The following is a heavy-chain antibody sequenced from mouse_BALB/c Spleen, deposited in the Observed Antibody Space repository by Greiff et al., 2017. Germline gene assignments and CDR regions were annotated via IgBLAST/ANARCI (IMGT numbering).Heavy chain of an antibody. Sequence: EVQLVESGGGLVKPGGSLKLSCAASGFTFSDYYMYWVRQTPEKRLEWVATISDGGSYTYYPDSVKGRFTISRDNAKNNLYLQMSSLKSEDTAMYYCARDDYDGAWFAYGGQGTLVTVSA. CDR1: GFTFSDYY. CDR2: ISDGGSYT. J-gene: IGHJ3*01. V-gene: IGHV5-4*02. D-gene: IGHD2-4*01. CDR3: ARDDYDGAWFAY.